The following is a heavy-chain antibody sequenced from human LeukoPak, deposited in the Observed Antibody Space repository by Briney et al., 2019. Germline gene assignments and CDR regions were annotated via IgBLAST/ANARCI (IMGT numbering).Heavy chain of an antibody. J-gene: IGHJ4*02. D-gene: IGHD6-19*01. CDR3: ARSQWLDQIDY. CDR2: ILPIFGTS. V-gene: IGHV1-69*05. CDR1: GGIFSNYA. Sequence: SVKVSCKASGGIFSNYAISWVRQAPGQGLEWMGGILPIFGTSNYAQKFQGGVTITTDESTITAYMELNSLRAEDTAVYYCARSQWLDQIDYWGQGTLVTVSS.